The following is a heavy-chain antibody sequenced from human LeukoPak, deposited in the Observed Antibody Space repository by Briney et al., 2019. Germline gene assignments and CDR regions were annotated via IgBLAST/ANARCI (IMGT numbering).Heavy chain of an antibody. V-gene: IGHV4-39*07. CDR1: GGSISSSSYY. D-gene: IGHD3-16*02. CDR3: ARDRSYNWFDP. J-gene: IGHJ5*02. CDR2: IYYSGST. Sequence: SETLSLTCTVSGGSISSSSYYGGWIRQPPGKGLEWIGSIYYSGSTNYNPSLKSRVTISVDTSRNQFSLKLSSVTAADTAMYYCARDRSYNWFDPWGQGTLVTVSS.